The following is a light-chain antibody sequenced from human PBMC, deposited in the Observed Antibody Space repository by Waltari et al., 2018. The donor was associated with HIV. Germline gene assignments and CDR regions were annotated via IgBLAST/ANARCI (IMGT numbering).Light chain of an antibody. CDR2: EVS. J-gene: IGLJ2*01. V-gene: IGLV2-23*02. CDR3: CAYAGSTTYVI. Sequence: QSALTQPASVSGSPGPSLTIPCTGTSRDVGGYNLVSWYQQHPGKAPKLMIYEVSKRPSGVSNRFSGSKSGNTASLTISGLQAEDEADYYCCAYAGSTTYVIFGGGTKLTVL. CDR1: SRDVGGYNL.